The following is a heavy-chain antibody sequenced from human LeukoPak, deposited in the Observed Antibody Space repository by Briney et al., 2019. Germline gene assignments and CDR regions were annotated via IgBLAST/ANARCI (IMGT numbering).Heavy chain of an antibody. V-gene: IGHV1-2*02. Sequence: ASVKVSCSASGYGFTGYYIHWVRQAPGQGLEWMGWINPNSGGTNYAQNFQGRVTMARDTSISTAYMELSRLRSDDTAVYYCPRGYCTGGSCYGWFDPWGQGTLVTVSS. J-gene: IGHJ5*02. CDR2: INPNSGGT. CDR1: GYGFTGYY. CDR3: PRGYCTGGSCYGWFDP. D-gene: IGHD2-15*01.